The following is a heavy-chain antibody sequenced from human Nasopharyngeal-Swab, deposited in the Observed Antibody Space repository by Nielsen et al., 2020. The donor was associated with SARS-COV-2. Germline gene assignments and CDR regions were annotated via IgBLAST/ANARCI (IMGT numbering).Heavy chain of an antibody. D-gene: IGHD6-6*01. Sequence: GESLKISCTASGFPFSTYDKTWVRQAPGKGLEWFSSIGGHGGRAYYAESVRGRFTISRDNSKNMVFLQMNSLRAEDTAVYYCATQYNSSSYYYFGMDVWGPGTTVTVSS. CDR1: GFPFSTYD. CDR2: IGGHGGRA. J-gene: IGHJ6*02. CDR3: ATQYNSSSYYYFGMDV. V-gene: IGHV3-23*01.